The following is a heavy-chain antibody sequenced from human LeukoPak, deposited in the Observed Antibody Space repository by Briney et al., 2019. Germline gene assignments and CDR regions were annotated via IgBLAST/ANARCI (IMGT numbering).Heavy chain of an antibody. D-gene: IGHD5-18*01. J-gene: IGHJ4*01. CDR3: AKDELGYSYGYYYFDY. V-gene: IGHV3-23*01. CDR2: ISGSGGST. Sequence: GGSLRLSCAASGFTFSSYAMSWVRQAPGKGLEWVSAISGSGGSTYYADSVKGRFTISRDNSKNTLYLQMNSLRAEDTAVYYCAKDELGYSYGYYYFDYWGQEPWSPSPQ. CDR1: GFTFSSYA.